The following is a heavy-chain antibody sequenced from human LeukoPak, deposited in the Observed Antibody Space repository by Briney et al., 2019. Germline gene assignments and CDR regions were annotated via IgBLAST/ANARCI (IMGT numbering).Heavy chain of an antibody. CDR3: ARDAVASNYYGSGSYGYYFDY. CDR1: RFTFSDYA. Sequence: GGSLRLSCVASRFTFSDYAMHWVRQAPGKGLEWVAVIWYDGTTKYYADSVKGRFTISRDNSKNTVFLQMNSLRAEDTAVYYCARDAVASNYYGSGSYGYYFDYWGQGTLVTVSS. D-gene: IGHD3-10*01. V-gene: IGHV3-33*01. J-gene: IGHJ4*02. CDR2: IWYDGTTK.